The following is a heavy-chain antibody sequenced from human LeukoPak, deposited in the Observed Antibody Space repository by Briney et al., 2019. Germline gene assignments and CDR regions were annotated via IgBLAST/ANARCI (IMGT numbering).Heavy chain of an antibody. Sequence: PSETLSLTCTVSGGSISSYYWSWIRQPPGKGLEWIGYIYYSGSTNYNPSLKSRVTISVDTSKNQFSLKLSSVTAADTAVYYCARQPGYSSGWYYFDYWGQGTLVTVSS. D-gene: IGHD6-19*01. J-gene: IGHJ4*02. CDR2: IYYSGST. V-gene: IGHV4-59*08. CDR1: GGSISSYY. CDR3: ARQPGYSSGWYYFDY.